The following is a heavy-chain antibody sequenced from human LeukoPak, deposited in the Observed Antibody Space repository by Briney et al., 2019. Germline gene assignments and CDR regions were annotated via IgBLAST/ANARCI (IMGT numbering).Heavy chain of an antibody. V-gene: IGHV1-69*01. D-gene: IGHD3-22*01. CDR2: IIPIFGTA. CDR3: ARATYYYDSSGYYYFDY. J-gene: IGHJ4*02. Sequence: TVKVSCKASGGTFSSYAISWVRQAPGQGLEWMGGIIPIFGTANYAQKFQGRVTITADESTSTAYMELSSLRSEDTAVYYCARATYYYDSSGYYYFDYWGQGTLVTVSS. CDR1: GGTFSSYA.